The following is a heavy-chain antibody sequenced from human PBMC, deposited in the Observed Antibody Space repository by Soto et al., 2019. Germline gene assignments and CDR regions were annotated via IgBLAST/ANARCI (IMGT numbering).Heavy chain of an antibody. D-gene: IGHD5-12*01. CDR2: IYYSGST. V-gene: IGHV4-31*03. CDR1: GGSISSGGYY. J-gene: IGHJ4*02. CDR3: ARDRSAGDIVATYYFDY. Sequence: QVQLQESGPGLVKPSQTLSLTCTVSGGSISSGGYYWSWIRQHPGKGLEWIGYIYYSGSTYYNPSLKSRVTISVDTSKNQFSLKLSSVTAADTAVYYCARDRSAGDIVATYYFDYWGQGTLVTVSS.